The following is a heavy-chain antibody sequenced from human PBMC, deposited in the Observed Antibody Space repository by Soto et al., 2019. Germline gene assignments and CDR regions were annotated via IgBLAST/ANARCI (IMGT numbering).Heavy chain of an antibody. Sequence: RKGLEWIGYIYYSGSTNYNPSLKSRVTISVDTSKNQFSLKLSSVTAADTAVYYCARLGYRSGWYKLSWCSPWGWGPLVTVSS. J-gene: IGHJ5*02. V-gene: IGHV4-59*08. CDR3: ARLGYRSGWYKLSWCSP. D-gene: IGHD6-19*01. CDR2: IYYSGST.